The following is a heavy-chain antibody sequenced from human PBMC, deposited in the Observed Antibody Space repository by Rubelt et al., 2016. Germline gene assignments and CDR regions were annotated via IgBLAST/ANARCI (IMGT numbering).Heavy chain of an antibody. CDR2: ISSGSTYI. Sequence: GEGLEWVSSISSGSTYIYHADSVKGRFTISRDNAKNSLYLQMNSLRPEDTAVYYCATYCGSDPCYGWNYYGMDVWGQGTTVTVSS. D-gene: IGHD2-21*02. CDR3: ATYCGSDPCYGWNYYGMDV. V-gene: IGHV3-21*01. J-gene: IGHJ6*02.